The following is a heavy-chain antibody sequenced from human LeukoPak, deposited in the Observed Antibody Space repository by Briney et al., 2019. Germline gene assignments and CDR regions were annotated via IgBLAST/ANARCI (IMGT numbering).Heavy chain of an antibody. J-gene: IGHJ4*02. CDR3: ARHLSGITGYTYGRGIDY. D-gene: IGHD5-18*01. V-gene: IGHV3-30*04. CDR2: ISYDGSNK. Sequence: GGSLRLSCAASGFTFSAYAMHWVRQAPGKGLEWVAVISYDGSNKFYADSVKGRFTISRDNSKNTLYLQMNSLRAEDTAIYYCARHLSGITGYTYGRGIDYWGQGTLVTVSS. CDR1: GFTFSAYA.